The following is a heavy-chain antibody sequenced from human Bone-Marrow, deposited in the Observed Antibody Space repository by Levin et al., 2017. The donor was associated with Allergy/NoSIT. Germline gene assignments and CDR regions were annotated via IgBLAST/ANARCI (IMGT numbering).Heavy chain of an antibody. J-gene: IGHJ4*02. Sequence: ASVKVSCKASGYTLTNYFMHWVRQAPGRGLEWMGTISPSGDTSKYAQRFQGRISLTTDTSTSTVYMELRSLTSEDTAVYYCAREAPGTTYFDYWGQGALVTGSS. CDR3: AREAPGTTYFDY. CDR1: GYTLTNYF. CDR2: ISPSGDTS. D-gene: IGHD1-14*01. V-gene: IGHV1-46*01.